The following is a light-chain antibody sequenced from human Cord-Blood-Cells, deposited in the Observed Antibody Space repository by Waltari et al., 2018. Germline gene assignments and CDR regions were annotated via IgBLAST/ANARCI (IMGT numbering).Light chain of an antibody. Sequence: DIQMTQSPSSLSASVGDRVTITCRASQSISSYLNWYQQKPGKAPKLLIYAASSLQSGVPSRFSGSGSGTYFTLTISSLQPEDFATYYCQQSYSTPPIFTFGPGTKVDIK. CDR3: QQSYSTPPIFT. CDR2: AAS. CDR1: QSISSY. V-gene: IGKV1-39*01. J-gene: IGKJ3*01.